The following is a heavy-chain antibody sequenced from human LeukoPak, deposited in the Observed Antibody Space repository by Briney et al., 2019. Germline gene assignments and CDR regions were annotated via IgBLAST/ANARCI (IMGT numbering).Heavy chain of an antibody. CDR3: AKDREGTIADYFDH. D-gene: IGHD1-7*01. CDR1: GFTFSSYW. CDR2: ISGSGGST. Sequence: GGSLRLSCAASGFTFSSYWMSWVRQAPGKGLEWVSSISGSGGSTYYADSVKGRFTISRDNSKNTLYLQMNSLRGEDTAVYYCAKDREGTIADYFDHWGQGTLVTVSS. J-gene: IGHJ4*02. V-gene: IGHV3-23*01.